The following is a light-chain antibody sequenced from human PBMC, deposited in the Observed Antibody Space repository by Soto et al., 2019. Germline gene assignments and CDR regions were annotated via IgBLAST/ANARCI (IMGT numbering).Light chain of an antibody. CDR2: EVS. J-gene: IGLJ1*01. CDR3: SSYTSSSTYV. Sequence: QSALSQPASVSLSPGQSITISCTGTSSDVGGYNYVSWYQQHPGKAPKLMIYEVSNRPSGVSDRFSGSKSGNTASLTISGLQAEDEADYYRSSYTSSSTYVFGTGTKVTVL. CDR1: SSDVGGYNY. V-gene: IGLV2-14*01.